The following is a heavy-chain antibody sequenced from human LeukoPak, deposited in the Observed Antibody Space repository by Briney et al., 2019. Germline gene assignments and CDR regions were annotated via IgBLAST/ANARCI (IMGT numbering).Heavy chain of an antibody. CDR2: LYYDGRT. V-gene: IGHV4-39*01. J-gene: IGHJ5*02. Sequence: PSDTLSLTFSLLGDSVRIINDYCASVRQPPGKGLDLIVFLYYDGRTYYSPSLESRVTVSVDTSKNQFALKLTSVTAADTAVYYCARRRGEWDVNWFDPWGQGTLVTVSS. D-gene: IGHD3-16*01. CDR3: ARRRGEWDVNWFDP. CDR1: GDSVRIINDY.